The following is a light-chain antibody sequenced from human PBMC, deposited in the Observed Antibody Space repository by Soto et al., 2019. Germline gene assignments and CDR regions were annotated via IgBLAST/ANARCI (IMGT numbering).Light chain of an antibody. CDR2: GAS. CDR1: QSVSNNY. Sequence: EIVLTQSPGTLSLTPGERATLSCRASQSVSNNYLAWYQQKPGQAPRLLIYGASNRATGIPDRFSGSGSGTDFTLTISRLAPQDFAVYYCQQYGSSGTFGQGTKVDIK. CDR3: QQYGSSGT. J-gene: IGKJ1*01. V-gene: IGKV3-20*01.